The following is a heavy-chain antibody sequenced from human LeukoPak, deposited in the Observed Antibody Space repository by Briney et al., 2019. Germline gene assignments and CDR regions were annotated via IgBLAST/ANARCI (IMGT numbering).Heavy chain of an antibody. Sequence: GGSLRLSCAAFEFPFSNYGMSWVRQSPGKGLGWVANMKEDRGEIHYVDSMKGRLTISRDNPKNSLYLHMNSLRVEDTAVYYCARDRGYSTFDNWGQGTLVTVSS. V-gene: IGHV3-7*01. D-gene: IGHD4-23*01. J-gene: IGHJ5*02. CDR3: ARDRGYSTFDN. CDR1: EFPFSNYG. CDR2: MKEDRGEI.